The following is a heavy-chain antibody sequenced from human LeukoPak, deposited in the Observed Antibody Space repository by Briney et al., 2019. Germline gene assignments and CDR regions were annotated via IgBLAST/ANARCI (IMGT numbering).Heavy chain of an antibody. J-gene: IGHJ4*02. V-gene: IGHV1-69*13. CDR1: GGTFSSYA. Sequence: SVKVSCKASGGTFSSYAISWVRQAPGQGLEWMGGIIPIFGTANYAQKFQGRVTITADESTSTAYMELSSLRSEDTAVYYCAKGDCSGGSCYFVLDYWGQGTLVTVSS. CDR3: AKGDCSGGSCYFVLDY. D-gene: IGHD2-15*01. CDR2: IIPIFGTA.